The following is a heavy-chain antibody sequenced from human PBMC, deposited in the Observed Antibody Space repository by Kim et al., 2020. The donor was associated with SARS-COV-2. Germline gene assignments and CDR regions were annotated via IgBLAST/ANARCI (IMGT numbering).Heavy chain of an antibody. V-gene: IGHV1-69*13. D-gene: IGHD6-6*01. Sequence: SVKVSCKASGGTFSSYAISWVRQAPGQGLEWMGGIIPIFGTANYAQKFQGRVTITADESTSTAYMELSSLRSEDTAVYYCAREYSSSRPFDYWGQGTLVTVSS. J-gene: IGHJ4*02. CDR1: GGTFSSYA. CDR2: IIPIFGTA. CDR3: AREYSSSRPFDY.